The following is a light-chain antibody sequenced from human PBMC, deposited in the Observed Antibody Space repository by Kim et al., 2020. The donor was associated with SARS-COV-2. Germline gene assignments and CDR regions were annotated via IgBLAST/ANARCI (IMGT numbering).Light chain of an antibody. CDR1: KLGDKY. CDR3: QAWDSSTVV. J-gene: IGLJ1*01. V-gene: IGLV3-1*01. Sequence: SYELTQPPSVSVSPGQTASITCSGDKLGDKYACWYQQKPGQSPVLVIYQDSKRPSGITERFSGSNSGNTATLTISGTQAMDEADYYCQAWDSSTVVFGTG. CDR2: QDS.